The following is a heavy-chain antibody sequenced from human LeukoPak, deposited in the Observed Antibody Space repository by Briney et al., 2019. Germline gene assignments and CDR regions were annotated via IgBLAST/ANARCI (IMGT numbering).Heavy chain of an antibody. Sequence: PGGSLRLSCAASGFTFSSYSMNWVRQAPGKGLEWVSSISSSSSYIYYADSVKGRFTISRDNSKNTLYLQMNSLRAEDTAVYYCAREYEVRYFDWLDSASRSSMDVWGKGTTVTVSS. CDR2: ISSSSSYI. CDR3: AREYEVRYFDWLDSASRSSMDV. V-gene: IGHV3-21*01. J-gene: IGHJ6*03. D-gene: IGHD3-9*01. CDR1: GFTFSSYS.